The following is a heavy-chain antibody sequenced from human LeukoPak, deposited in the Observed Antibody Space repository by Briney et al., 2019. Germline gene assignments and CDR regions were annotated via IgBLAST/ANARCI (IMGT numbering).Heavy chain of an antibody. CDR3: ARDYRGRTWFDP. CDR2: IKQDGSEK. CDR1: GFTFSSYW. D-gene: IGHD3-16*02. Sequence: PGGSLRLSCAPSGFTFSSYWMSWVRQAPGKGLEWVANIKQDGSEKYYVDSVKGRFTISRDNAQNSLYLQMNSLRAEDTAVYYCARDYRGRTWFDPWGQGTLVTVSS. J-gene: IGHJ5*02. V-gene: IGHV3-7*01.